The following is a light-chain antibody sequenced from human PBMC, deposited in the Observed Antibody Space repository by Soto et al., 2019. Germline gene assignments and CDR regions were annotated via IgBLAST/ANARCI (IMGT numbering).Light chain of an antibody. V-gene: IGKV1-39*01. CDR3: QQSHSLPFT. Sequence: DVQMTQSPPSLSASVGDRVTITCRASQTIDRSLNWYQQKPGKAPKLLIYGASNLQSGVPSRFSGSASGTDFTLTISSLQPDDFATYSCQQSHSLPFTFGPGTKVDIK. J-gene: IGKJ3*01. CDR2: GAS. CDR1: QTIDRS.